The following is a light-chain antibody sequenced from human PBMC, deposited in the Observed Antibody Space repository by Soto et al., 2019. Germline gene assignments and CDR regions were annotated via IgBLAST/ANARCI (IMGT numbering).Light chain of an antibody. Sequence: DIVMTQSPDSLAVSLGEXATINCKSSQSVFLTSTNKNYLAWYQQKPGQSPKLLIYWASTRGSGVPDRFSGSGSGTDFTLTISSLQTEDVAVYYCQQYYTPPRTFGGGTKVDIK. CDR2: WAS. V-gene: IGKV4-1*01. J-gene: IGKJ4*01. CDR3: QQYYTPPRT. CDR1: QSVFLTSTNKNY.